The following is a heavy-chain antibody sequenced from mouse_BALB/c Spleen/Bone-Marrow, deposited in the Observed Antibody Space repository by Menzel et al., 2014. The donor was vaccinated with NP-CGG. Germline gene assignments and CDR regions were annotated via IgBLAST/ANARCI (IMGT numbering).Heavy chain of an antibody. J-gene: IGHJ2*01. CDR1: GYSITSGYY. D-gene: IGHD2-10*02. V-gene: IGHV3-6*02. CDR3: ARRGYGNLDY. Sequence: EVKLMESGPGLVKPSQSLSLTCSVTGYSITSGYYWNWIRQFPGNKLEWMGYITYDGSNNYNPSLKNRISITRDTSKNQFFLKLNSATTEDTATYYCARRGYGNLDYWGQGTTLTVSS. CDR2: ITYDGSN.